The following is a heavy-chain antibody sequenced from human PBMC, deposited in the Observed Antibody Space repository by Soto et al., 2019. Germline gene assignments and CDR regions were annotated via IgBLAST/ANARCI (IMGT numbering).Heavy chain of an antibody. CDR3: ARDRIGSLAH. Sequence: PGGSLRLSCAASGFTFSGYWMSWVRQTPGKGLEWVANIKQDGSEKYYVHSVKGRFTISRDNAKNSLSLQMNSLRAEDTAVYYCARDRIGSLAHWGQGTLVTVSS. CDR2: IKQDGSEK. V-gene: IGHV3-7*01. CDR1: GFTFSGYW. J-gene: IGHJ4*02.